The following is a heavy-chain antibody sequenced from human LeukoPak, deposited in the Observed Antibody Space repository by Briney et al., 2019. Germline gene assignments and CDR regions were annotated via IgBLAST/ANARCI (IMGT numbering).Heavy chain of an antibody. V-gene: IGHV4-34*01. CDR1: GGSFSGYY. J-gene: IGHJ4*02. D-gene: IGHD6-19*01. CDR2: INHSGST. Sequence: SETPSLTCAVYGGSFSGYYWNWIRQPPGKGLEWIGEINHSGSTNYNPSLKSRVTISVDTSKNQFSLKLSSVTAADTAIYYCARAVSGRFDYWGQGTLVTVSS. CDR3: ARAVSGRFDY.